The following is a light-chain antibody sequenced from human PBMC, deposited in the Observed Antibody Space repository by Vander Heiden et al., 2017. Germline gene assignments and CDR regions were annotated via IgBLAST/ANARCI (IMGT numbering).Light chain of an antibody. V-gene: IGKV4-1*01. J-gene: IGKJ2*01. CDR1: QRVLYSSNNNIY. CDR3: QQYYSTPPT. Sequence: DIVMTQYQDTLAVSLRGRATINCKSSQRVLYSSNNNIYLACYQQNPGQPPKLLIYWASTRESGVPDRFSGSGSGTDFTLTISSLQAEDVAVYYCQQYYSTPPTFGQGTKLEIK. CDR2: WAS.